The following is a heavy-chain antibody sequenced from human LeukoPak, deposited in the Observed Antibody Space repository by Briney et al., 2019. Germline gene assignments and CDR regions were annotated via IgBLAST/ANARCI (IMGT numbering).Heavy chain of an antibody. CDR3: ARIPGLGELSLSFDY. CDR2: IYYSGST. Sequence: SETLSLTCTVSGGSISSSSYYWGWIRQPPGKGLEWIGSIYYSGSTYYNPSLKSRVTISVDTSRNQFSLKLSSVTAADTAVYYCARIPGLGELSLSFDYWGQGTLVTVSS. CDR1: GGSISSSSYY. J-gene: IGHJ4*02. V-gene: IGHV4-39*01. D-gene: IGHD3-16*02.